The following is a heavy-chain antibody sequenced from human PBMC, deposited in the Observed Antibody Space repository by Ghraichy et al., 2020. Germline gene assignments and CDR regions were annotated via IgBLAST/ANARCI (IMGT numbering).Heavy chain of an antibody. D-gene: IGHD6-13*01. Sequence: SETLSLTCAVYGGSFSGYYWSWIRQPPGKGLEWIGEINHSGSTNYNPSLKSRVTISVDTSKNQFSLKLSSVTAADTAVYYCARRHSSWYYYNKENVNWFDPWGQGTLVTVSS. V-gene: IGHV4-34*01. CDR1: GGSFSGYY. CDR3: ARRHSSWYYYNKENVNWFDP. J-gene: IGHJ5*02. CDR2: INHSGST.